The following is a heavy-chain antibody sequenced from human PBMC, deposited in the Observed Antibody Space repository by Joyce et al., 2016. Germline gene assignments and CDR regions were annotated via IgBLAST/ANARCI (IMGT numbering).Heavy chain of an antibody. Sequence: EVQLLESGGGLVEPGWSLRLFCAASGFIFSSYVMTWVRQAPGGGLGWVSTISGAGATTYYTDSVKGRFTVSRDNSANTLYLQMDTLRVEDTALYYCAKRIGPSYYDYWGQGTLVTVSS. J-gene: IGHJ4*02. CDR2: ISGAGATT. V-gene: IGHV3-23*01. CDR1: GFIFSSYV. D-gene: IGHD2/OR15-2a*01. CDR3: AKRIGPSYYDY.